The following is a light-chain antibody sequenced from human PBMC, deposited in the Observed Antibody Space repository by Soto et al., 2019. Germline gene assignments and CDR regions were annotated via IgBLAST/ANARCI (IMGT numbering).Light chain of an antibody. CDR1: SSDVGGYNY. CDR2: EVS. CDR3: NSYTSSSTVV. Sequence: QSALTQPASVSGSPGQSITISCTGTSSDVGGYNYVSWYQQHPGKAPKLMIYEVSNRPSGVSNRFSGSRSGNTASLTISGLQAEDEAEYYCNSYTSSSTVVFGTGTQLTVL. V-gene: IGLV2-14*01. J-gene: IGLJ1*01.